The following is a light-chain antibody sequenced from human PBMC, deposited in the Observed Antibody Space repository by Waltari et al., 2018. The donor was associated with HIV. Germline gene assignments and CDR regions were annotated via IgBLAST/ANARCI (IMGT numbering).Light chain of an antibody. Sequence: DIQMTQSPSPLSAPVGTRVTITCRASHDISNYLAWFQQRPGEAPKSLIYAASTLQSGVPSKFRGSGSETYFTLTINSLQSEDSATYYCEQYKGYPLTFGQGTRLEIK. CDR3: EQYKGYPLT. V-gene: IGKV1-16*02. CDR1: HDISNY. J-gene: IGKJ5*01. CDR2: AAS.